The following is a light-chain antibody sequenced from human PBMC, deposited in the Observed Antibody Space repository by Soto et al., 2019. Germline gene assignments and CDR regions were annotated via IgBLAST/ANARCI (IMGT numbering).Light chain of an antibody. Sequence: EIVLTQSPATLSLSPGERATLSCRASQSVSSYLAWYQQKPGQAPRLLIYDASNRAAGIPARFSGSVSGTDFTLTIRRVEPEDFAFYYCQQRSNWPPITFGQGTRLEIK. CDR2: DAS. V-gene: IGKV3-11*01. J-gene: IGKJ5*01. CDR3: QQRSNWPPIT. CDR1: QSVSSY.